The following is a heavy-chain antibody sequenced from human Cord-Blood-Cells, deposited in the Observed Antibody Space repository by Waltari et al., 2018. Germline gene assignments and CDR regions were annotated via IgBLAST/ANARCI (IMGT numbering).Heavy chain of an antibody. D-gene: IGHD3-16*01. CDR2: IRYDGSNK. CDR3: AKDTSYGMDV. CDR1: GFTFSSYG. V-gene: IGHV3-30*02. Sequence: VQLVESGGGVVQPGGSLRLSCAASGFTFSSYGMHWVRQAPGKGLEWVAFIRYDGSNKYYADSVKGRFTISRDNSKNTLYLQMNSLRAEDTAVYYCAKDTSYGMDVWGQGTTVTVSS. J-gene: IGHJ6*02.